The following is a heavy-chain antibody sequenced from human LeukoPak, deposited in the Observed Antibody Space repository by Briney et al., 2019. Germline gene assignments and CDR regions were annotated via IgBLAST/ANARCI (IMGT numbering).Heavy chain of an antibody. V-gene: IGHV3-23*01. CDR3: ARAPSGDNYFPWYFDL. CDR1: GSSFSTYG. Sequence: GGSLRLSCAASGSSFSTYGINWVRQAPGKGLEWVSGISGSGSTTYYADSVKGRFTISRDNSKNTLYLQMNSPRADDTAVYYCARAPSGDNYFPWYFDLWGRGTLVTVSS. D-gene: IGHD3-22*01. CDR2: ISGSGSTT. J-gene: IGHJ2*01.